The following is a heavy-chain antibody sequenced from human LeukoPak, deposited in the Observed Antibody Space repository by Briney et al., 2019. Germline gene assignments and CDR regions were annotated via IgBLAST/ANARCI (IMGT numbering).Heavy chain of an antibody. J-gene: IGHJ5*02. D-gene: IGHD3-10*01. V-gene: IGHV4-59*01. CDR3: ARDYGSGTLAFDP. CDR2: IYYSGST. Sequence: PSETLSLTCSVSGGSISSYFLTWIRQPPGKGLEWIGYIYYSGSTNYNPSLRSRVTLLKDTSKNQISLRLTSVTAADTAVYFCARDYGSGTLAFDPWGLGTRVTVSS. CDR1: GGSISSYF.